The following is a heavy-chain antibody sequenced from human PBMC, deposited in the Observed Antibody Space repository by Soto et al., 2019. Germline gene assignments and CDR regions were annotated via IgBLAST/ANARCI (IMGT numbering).Heavy chain of an antibody. CDR3: ASLPYYYDSSYDSFAFDI. V-gene: IGHV4-61*01. CDR1: GGSVSSGSYY. D-gene: IGHD3-22*01. CDR2: IYYSGST. J-gene: IGHJ3*02. Sequence: PSETLSLTCTVSGGSVSSGSYYWSWIRQPPGKGLEWIGYIYYSGSTNYNPSLKSRVTISVDTSKNQFSLKLSSVTAADTAVYYCASLPYYYDSSYDSFAFDIWGQGTMVTVSS.